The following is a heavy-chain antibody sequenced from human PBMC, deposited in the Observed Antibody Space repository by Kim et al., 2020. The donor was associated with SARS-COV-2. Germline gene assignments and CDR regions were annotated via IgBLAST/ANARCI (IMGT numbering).Heavy chain of an antibody. Sequence: SVNDRFNISSDNSKNTVYLQMNSLRAEDTAVYYCTRDAIFGVGSGQNYFEHWGQGTLVTVSS. D-gene: IGHD3-3*01. CDR3: TRDAIFGVGSGQNYFEH. J-gene: IGHJ4*02. V-gene: IGHV3-30*07.